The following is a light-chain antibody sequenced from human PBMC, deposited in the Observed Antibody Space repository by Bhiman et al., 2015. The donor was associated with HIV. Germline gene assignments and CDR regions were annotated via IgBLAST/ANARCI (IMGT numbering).Light chain of an antibody. Sequence: SYLLTQPPSVSVAPGMTARITCGGNNIGTKSVHWHQQKPGQAPVAVIYYNSDRPSGVPERLSGSNSGNTATLTITRVEAGDEADYYCQVWDTSTDHLWVFGGGTHLTVL. J-gene: IGLJ3*02. CDR2: YNS. CDR1: NIGTKS. CDR3: QVWDTSTDHLWV. V-gene: IGLV3-21*04.